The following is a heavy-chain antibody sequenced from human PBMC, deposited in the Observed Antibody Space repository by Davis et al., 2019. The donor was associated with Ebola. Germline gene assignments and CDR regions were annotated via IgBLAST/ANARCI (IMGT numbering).Heavy chain of an antibody. J-gene: IGHJ3*02. D-gene: IGHD5-24*01. CDR2: IYYSGST. CDR3: ARRTRSAMSTIFHDAFDI. CDR1: GGSISSGYYY. V-gene: IGHV4-61*01. Sequence: MPSETLSLTCTVSGGSISSGYYYWSWIRQPPGTGLEWIGYIYYSGSTKNNPAVKSRVTISVDTSKNQFSLKLSSVTAADTAGYYCARRTRSAMSTIFHDAFDIWGQGTMVTVSS.